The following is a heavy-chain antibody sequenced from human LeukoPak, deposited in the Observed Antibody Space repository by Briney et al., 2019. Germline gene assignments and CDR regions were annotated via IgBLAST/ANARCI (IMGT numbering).Heavy chain of an antibody. CDR3: ARDTDGFESGYGYYYYHGMDV. D-gene: IGHD3-3*01. V-gene: IGHV3-33*01. J-gene: IGHJ6*02. CDR1: GFTFSSYG. Sequence: PGRSLRLSCAASGFTFSSYGMHWVRQAPGKGLEWVAVIWYDGSNKYYADSVKGRFTISRDNSKNTLYLQMNSLRAEDTAVYNCARDTDGFESGYGYYYYHGMDVWGQGTTVTVSS. CDR2: IWYDGSNK.